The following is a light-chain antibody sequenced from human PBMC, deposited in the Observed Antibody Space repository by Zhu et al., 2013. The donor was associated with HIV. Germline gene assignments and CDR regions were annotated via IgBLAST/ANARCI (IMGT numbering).Light chain of an antibody. CDR2: DAS. CDR3: QQFQLGVSAPYT. J-gene: IGKJ2*01. V-gene: IGKV1-13*02. CDR1: EDIKTG. Sequence: AVQLTQSPSSLSASVGDRITISCRASEDIKTGLAWYQQKPGQPPNLLIYDASTLESGVPFKFSGSGYGTDFTLTISRLEPEDFAVYYCQQFQLGVSAPYTFGRGTKVEI.